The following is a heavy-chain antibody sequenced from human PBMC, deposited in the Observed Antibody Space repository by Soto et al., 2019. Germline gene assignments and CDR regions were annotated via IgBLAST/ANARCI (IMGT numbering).Heavy chain of an antibody. Sequence: VGSLRLSCAASGFTFSSYSMNWVRQAPGKGLEWVSSISSSSSYIYYADSVKGRFTISRDNAKNSLYLQMNSLRAEDTAVYYCARDRGPPHYGMDVWGQGTTVTVSS. CDR3: ARDRGPPHYGMDV. J-gene: IGHJ6*02. V-gene: IGHV3-21*01. CDR1: GFTFSSYS. CDR2: ISSSSSYI. D-gene: IGHD3-10*01.